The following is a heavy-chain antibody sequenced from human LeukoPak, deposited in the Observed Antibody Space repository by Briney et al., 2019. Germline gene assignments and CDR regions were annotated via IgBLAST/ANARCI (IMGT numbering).Heavy chain of an antibody. Sequence: SETLSLTCAVSGGSISSGGYSWSWIRQPPGKGLEWIGYIYHSGSTYYNPSLKSRVTISVDRSKNQFSLKLSSVTAADTAVYYCARVNYDFWSGYYISGSANYGMDVWGQGTTVVVSS. D-gene: IGHD3-3*01. J-gene: IGHJ6*02. CDR2: IYHSGST. V-gene: IGHV4-30-2*01. CDR1: GGSISSGGYS. CDR3: ARVNYDFWSGYYISGSANYGMDV.